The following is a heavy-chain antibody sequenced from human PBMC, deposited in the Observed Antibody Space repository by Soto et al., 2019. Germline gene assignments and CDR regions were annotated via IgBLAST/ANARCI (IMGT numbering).Heavy chain of an antibody. J-gene: IGHJ4*02. CDR1: GASSSSSRSY. CDR3: ASPRQGNYDFLSGYYALDY. V-gene: IGHV4-39*01. CDR2: FYYTGGT. D-gene: IGHD3-3*01. Sequence: KPSETLSVTCTFSGASSSSSRSYWGCVRQPPGKGLEWSVGFYYTGGTYSTYYNPSLKSRVTISVDTSKSQFSLNLRSVTAADTAVYYCASPRQGNYDFLSGYYALDYWGQGTMVTVSS.